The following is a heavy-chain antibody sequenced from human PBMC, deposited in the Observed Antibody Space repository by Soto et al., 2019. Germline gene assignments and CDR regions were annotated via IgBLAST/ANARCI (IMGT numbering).Heavy chain of an antibody. CDR3: ARRIHGVEVAAYWFDP. J-gene: IGHJ5*02. CDR2: IFHSGST. Sequence: LSVTCTVSGGSISSCYWSWIRQPPGKGLEWVGYIFHSGSTNYNPSLESRVTISVDTSKNQFSLKLSSVTAADTAVYYCARRIHGVEVAAYWFDPWGQGTLVTVSS. D-gene: IGHD3-3*01. CDR1: GGSISSCY. V-gene: IGHV4-59*01.